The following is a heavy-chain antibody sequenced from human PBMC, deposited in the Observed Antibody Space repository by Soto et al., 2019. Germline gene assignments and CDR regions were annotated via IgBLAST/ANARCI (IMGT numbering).Heavy chain of an antibody. J-gene: IGHJ5*02. CDR1: GFSFNNYA. V-gene: IGHV3-30-3*01. CDR3: ARDQVNYDILTGHYPRWFDP. Sequence: GGSLRLSCAASGFSFNNYALHWVRQAPGKGLEWVAVISSDGSSKSYADSVKGRFTISRDNSKNTLFLQMNSLRAEDTAVYYCARDQVNYDILTGHYPRWFDPWGQGTLVTVSS. CDR2: ISSDGSSK. D-gene: IGHD3-9*01.